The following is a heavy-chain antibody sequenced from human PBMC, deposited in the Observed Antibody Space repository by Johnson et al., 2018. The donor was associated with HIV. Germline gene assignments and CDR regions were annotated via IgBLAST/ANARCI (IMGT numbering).Heavy chain of an antibody. CDR2: IYSGGRT. CDR3: ARDLVGVVAAAGPVGDASDI. D-gene: IGHD6-13*01. V-gene: IGHV3-66*01. CDR1: GFTVSSNY. J-gene: IGHJ3*02. Sequence: EVQLVESGGGLVQPGGSLRLSCAASGFTVSSNYMNWVRQAPGKGLEWVSVIYSGGRTYSADSVKGRFTISRDNSKNTPYLQMSSLRVEDRAVYYCARDLVGVVAAAGPVGDASDIWGQGTMVTVSS.